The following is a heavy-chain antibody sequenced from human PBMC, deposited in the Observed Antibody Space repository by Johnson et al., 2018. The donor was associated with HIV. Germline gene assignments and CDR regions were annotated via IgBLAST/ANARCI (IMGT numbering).Heavy chain of an antibody. CDR2: ISYDGSNK. J-gene: IGHJ3*02. Sequence: QVQLVESGGGVVQPGGSLRLSCAASGFTFSSYGMHWVRQAPGKGLEWVAVISYDGSNKYYADSVKGRFTISRDNSKNTLYLQMNSLRAEDTAVYYCAREARMRDAFDIWGQGTMVTVSS. D-gene: IGHD1-14*01. CDR3: AREARMRDAFDI. CDR1: GFTFSSYG. V-gene: IGHV3-30*03.